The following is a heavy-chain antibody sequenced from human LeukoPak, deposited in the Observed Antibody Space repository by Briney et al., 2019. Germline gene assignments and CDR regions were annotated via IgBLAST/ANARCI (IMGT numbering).Heavy chain of an antibody. Sequence: GETLRLSCAASGFAFSNYGMNWVRQAPGKGLEWVSGITGSGSTTYYADSVKGRFTISRDNSKNTLYLQMNSPRAEDTAAYYCAKDGNWARFENWGQGTLVTVSS. CDR2: ITGSGSTT. CDR3: AKDGNWARFEN. CDR1: GFAFSNYG. D-gene: IGHD7-27*01. V-gene: IGHV3-23*01. J-gene: IGHJ4*02.